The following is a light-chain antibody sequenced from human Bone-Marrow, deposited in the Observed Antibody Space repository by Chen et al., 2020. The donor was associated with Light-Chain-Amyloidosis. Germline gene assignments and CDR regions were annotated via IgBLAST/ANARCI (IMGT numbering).Light chain of an antibody. CDR1: DLPTEY. J-gene: IGLJ2*01. V-gene: IGLV3-25*03. CDR2: RDT. CDR3: QSADSSGTYEVI. Sequence: SYELTQPPSVSVSPGQTARITCSGDDLPTEYAYWYQQKPGQAPVLVIHRDTERPSGISERFSGSRSGTTATLTISGVQAEDEDDSHCQSADSSGTYEVIFGGGTKLTVL.